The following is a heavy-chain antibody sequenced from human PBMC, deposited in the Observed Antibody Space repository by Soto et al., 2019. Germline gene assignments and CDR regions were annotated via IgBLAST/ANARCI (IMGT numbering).Heavy chain of an antibody. V-gene: IGHV1-69*13. CDR2: IIPIFGTA. D-gene: IGHD3-22*01. CDR3: ARDLTSGSYYYGMDV. J-gene: IGHJ6*02. Sequence: SVKVFSKASGGTFSSYAISWVRQAPGQGLEWMGGIIPIFGTANYAQKFQGRVTITADESTSTAYMELSSLRSEDTAVYYCARDLTSGSYYYGMDVWGQGTTVTVSS. CDR1: GGTFSSYA.